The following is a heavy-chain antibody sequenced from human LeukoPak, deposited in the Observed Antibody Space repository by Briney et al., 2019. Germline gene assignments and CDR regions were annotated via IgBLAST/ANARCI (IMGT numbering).Heavy chain of an antibody. D-gene: IGHD3-22*01. Sequence: GASLRLSCAASGFPFSTYAMSWVRQAPGKGLEWVSAISGSGGSTYYADSVRGRFTISRDSSKNTLYLQMNSLRAEDTAVYYCARYYSDSSSYIDYWGQGTLVTVSS. CDR1: GFPFSTYA. J-gene: IGHJ4*02. CDR3: ARYYSDSSSYIDY. V-gene: IGHV3-23*01. CDR2: ISGSGGST.